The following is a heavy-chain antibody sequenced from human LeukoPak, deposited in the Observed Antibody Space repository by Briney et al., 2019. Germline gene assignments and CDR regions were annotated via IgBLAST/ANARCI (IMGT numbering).Heavy chain of an antibody. V-gene: IGHV1-24*01. CDR3: ATGPSGSYFGPGEIDY. D-gene: IGHD1-26*01. Sequence: VASGTVSFKVSGYTLTVLSMHWVRLAPGKGLEWMGGFDPEDGETIYAQKFQGRVTMTEDTSTDTAYMELSSLRSEDTAVYYCATGPSGSYFGPGEIDYWGQGTLVTVSS. CDR2: FDPEDGET. J-gene: IGHJ4*02. CDR1: GYTLTVLS.